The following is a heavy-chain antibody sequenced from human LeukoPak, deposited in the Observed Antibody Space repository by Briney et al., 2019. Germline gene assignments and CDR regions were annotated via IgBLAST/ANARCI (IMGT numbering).Heavy chain of an antibody. J-gene: IGHJ4*02. CDR2: ISWNSGYI. CDR3: AKVRGTYSSGYFFDY. CDR1: GFTFDNYA. D-gene: IGHD6-19*01. V-gene: IGHV3-9*01. Sequence: GRSLRLSCAASGFTFDNYAMHWVRHAPGKGLEWLSIISWNSGYIGYADSVKGRFTISRDNAKKSLDLQMNSLRAEDTAFYYCAKVRGTYSSGYFFDYWGQGTLVTVSS.